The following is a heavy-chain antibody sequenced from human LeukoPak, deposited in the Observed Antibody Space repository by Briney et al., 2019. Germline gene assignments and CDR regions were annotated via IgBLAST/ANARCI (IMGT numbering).Heavy chain of an antibody. V-gene: IGHV4-39*01. Sequence: SETLSLTCTVSGGSISSSSYYWGWIRQPPGKGLEAIGSIYYSGSTYYNPSLKSRVTISVDTSKNQFSLKLSSVTAADTAVYYCASIVGATHLAFDYWGQGTLVTVSS. J-gene: IGHJ4*02. CDR1: GGSISSSSYY. CDR2: IYYSGST. CDR3: ASIVGATHLAFDY. D-gene: IGHD1-26*01.